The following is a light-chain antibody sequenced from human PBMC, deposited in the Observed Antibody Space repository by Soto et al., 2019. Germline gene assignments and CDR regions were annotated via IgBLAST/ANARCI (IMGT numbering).Light chain of an antibody. V-gene: IGLV3-21*02. CDR2: DDS. Sequence: YELTQPPSMSVAPGQTARITCGGNNIGSKTVHWYQQKAGQAPVLVVYDDSDRPSGIPERFSGSNSGNTATLTISRVEAGDEADYYCQVWDVSTVHYVFGTGTKVTVL. J-gene: IGLJ1*01. CDR1: NIGSKT. CDR3: QVWDVSTVHYV.